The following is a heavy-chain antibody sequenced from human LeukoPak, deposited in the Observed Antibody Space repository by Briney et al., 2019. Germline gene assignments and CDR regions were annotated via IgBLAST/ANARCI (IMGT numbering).Heavy chain of an antibody. V-gene: IGHV4-59*11. D-gene: IGHD5-24*01. CDR3: ARDLGESWLQPYDAFDI. CDR2: IYYSGSP. Sequence: WETLSLTCTVSCGSISSHYWSCIRQPPGKGLEWIGYIYYSGSPNYTPSLKSRVTISVDTPKNQFSLKLSSATAAHTALYCCARDLGESWLQPYDAFDIWDQGTMVTVSS. CDR1: CGSISSHY. J-gene: IGHJ3*02.